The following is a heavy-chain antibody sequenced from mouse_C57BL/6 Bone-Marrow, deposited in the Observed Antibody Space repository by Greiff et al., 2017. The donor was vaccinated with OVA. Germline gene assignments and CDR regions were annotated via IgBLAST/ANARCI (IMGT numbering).Heavy chain of an antibody. CDR1: GFTFTDYY. V-gene: IGHV7-3*01. Sequence: EVQLQESGGGLVQPGGSLSLSCAASGFTFTDYYMSWVRQPPGKALEWLGFIRNKANGYTTEYSASVKGRFTISRDTSQSILYLQMNAMRDDDSAYFYWTSGTTVPWFAYWGQGTLVTVSA. CDR2: IRNKANGYTT. J-gene: IGHJ3*01. CDR3: TSGTTVPWFAY. D-gene: IGHD1-1*01.